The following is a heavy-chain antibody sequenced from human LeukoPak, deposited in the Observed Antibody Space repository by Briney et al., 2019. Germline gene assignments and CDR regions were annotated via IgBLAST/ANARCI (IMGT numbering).Heavy chain of an antibody. D-gene: IGHD6-13*01. J-gene: IGHJ4*02. V-gene: IGHV1-69*13. CDR1: GGTFSNYA. CDR2: IIPIFGQT. Sequence: VASVKVSCKASGGTFSNYAISWVRQAPGQGLEWMGGIIPIFGQTSYAQKLQGRVTITADESTSTAYMELSSLRSEDTAVYYCAGGPDSTWLIPFDFWGQGTLVTVSS. CDR3: AGGPDSTWLIPFDF.